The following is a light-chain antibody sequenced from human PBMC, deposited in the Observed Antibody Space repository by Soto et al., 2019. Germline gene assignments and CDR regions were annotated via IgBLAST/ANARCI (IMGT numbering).Light chain of an antibody. V-gene: IGKV3-11*01. J-gene: IGKJ1*01. CDR1: QSVSSY. CDR2: DAS. Sequence: EIVLTQSPATLSLSPGERATLSCRASQSVSSYLAWYQHKPGQAPRLLIYDASKRATGIPARFSGSGSGTDFTLTISSLQPDDFATYYCQQYNTYSWTFGQGTKVDIK. CDR3: QQYNTYSWT.